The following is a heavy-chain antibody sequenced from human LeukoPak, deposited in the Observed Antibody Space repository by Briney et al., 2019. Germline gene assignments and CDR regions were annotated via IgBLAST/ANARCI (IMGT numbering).Heavy chain of an antibody. CDR2: IKQDGSEK. CDR3: AKAGSGWYLRYYFDY. CDR1: GFTFSSYW. D-gene: IGHD6-19*01. J-gene: IGHJ4*02. V-gene: IGHV3-7*03. Sequence: PGGSLRLSCAASGFTFSSYWMSWVRQAPGKGLEWVANIKQDGSEKYYVDSVKGRFTISRDNSKNTLYLQMNSLRAEDTAVYYCAKAGSGWYLRYYFDYWGQGTLVTVSS.